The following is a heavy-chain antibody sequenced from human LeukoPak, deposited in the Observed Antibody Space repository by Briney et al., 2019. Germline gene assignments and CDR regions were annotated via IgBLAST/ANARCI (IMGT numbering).Heavy chain of an antibody. D-gene: IGHD2-15*01. Sequence: SETLSLTCTVSGGSISSGGYYWSWIRQPAGKGLEWIGRIYTSGSTNYNPSLKSRVTMSVDTSKNQFSLKLSSVTAADTAVYYCARGGSYCSGGSCYYNWFDPWGQGTLVTVSS. CDR1: GGSISSGGYY. CDR3: ARGGSYCSGGSCYYNWFDP. V-gene: IGHV4-61*02. J-gene: IGHJ5*02. CDR2: IYTSGST.